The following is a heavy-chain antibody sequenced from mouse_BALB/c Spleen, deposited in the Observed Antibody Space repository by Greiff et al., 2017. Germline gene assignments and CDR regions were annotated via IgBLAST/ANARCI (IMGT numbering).Heavy chain of an antibody. Sequence: QVQLQQSGPELVKPGASVKISCKASGYSFTSYYIHWVKQRPGQGLEWIGWIFPGSGNTKYNEKFKGKATLTADTSSSTAYMQLSSLTSEDSAVYFCAGEKGGIWDYWGQGTSVTVSS. CDR1: GYSFTSYY. J-gene: IGHJ4*01. CDR3: AGEKGGIWDY. V-gene: IGHV1-66*01. CDR2: IFPGSGNT.